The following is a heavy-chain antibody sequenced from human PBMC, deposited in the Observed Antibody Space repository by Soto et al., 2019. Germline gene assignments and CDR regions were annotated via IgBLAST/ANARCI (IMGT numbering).Heavy chain of an antibody. CDR2: IDPSDSYT. CDR3: ATFPPSGVYS. CDR1: GYSFTSYW. D-gene: IGHD4-17*01. J-gene: IGHJ6*02. V-gene: IGHV5-10-1*01. Sequence: PGESLKISCKGSGYSFTSYWISWVRQMPGKGLEWMGRIDPSDSYTNYSPSFQGHVTISADESISTAYLQWSSLKASDTAMYYCATFPPSGVYSWGQGTTVTVSS.